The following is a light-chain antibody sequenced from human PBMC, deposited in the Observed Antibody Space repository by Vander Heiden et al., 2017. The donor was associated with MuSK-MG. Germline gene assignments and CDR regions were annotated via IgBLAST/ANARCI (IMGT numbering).Light chain of an antibody. CDR2: GNN. CDR1: SLRSYY. J-gene: IGLJ2*01. V-gene: IGLV3-19*01. CDR3: NSRDSSGNHLV. Sequence: SSELTQDPAVSAALVQTVRITCQGDSLRSYYASWYQQKPGQAPVLVIYGNNTRPSGIPDRFSGSSSGNTASLTITGAQAEDEADYYCNSRDSSGNHLVFGGGTKLTVL.